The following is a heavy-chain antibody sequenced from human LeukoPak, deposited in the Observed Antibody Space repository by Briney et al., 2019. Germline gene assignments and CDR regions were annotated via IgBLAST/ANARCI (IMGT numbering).Heavy chain of an antibody. D-gene: IGHD1-26*01. J-gene: IGHJ4*02. Sequence: ASVKVSCKASGYTFTNFPIGWVRQAPGHGLEWMGWISAYNGYTKYAPSLQGRVTMTTDTSTSTAYMQLRSLSSDDTAMYHCARVGGNYEGLIDYWGQGTLVTVSS. CDR3: ARVGGNYEGLIDY. CDR2: ISAYNGYT. V-gene: IGHV1-18*01. CDR1: GYTFTNFP.